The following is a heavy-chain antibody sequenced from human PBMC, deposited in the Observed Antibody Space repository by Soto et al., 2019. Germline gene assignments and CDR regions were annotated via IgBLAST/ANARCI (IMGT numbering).Heavy chain of an antibody. J-gene: IGHJ4*02. V-gene: IGHV3-33*01. D-gene: IGHD4-17*01. CDR3: ARAGGTTVTGLWHFDS. Sequence: GGALRLSFEASGFTFSTYSMHWVRQPPGKGLEWLAAIWYDGTQKYYADSVKGRFIISRDNSKKTLYLEMNSLRAEDTAVYYCARAGGTTVTGLWHFDSWGQGTLVTVSS. CDR1: GFTFSTYS. CDR2: IWYDGTQK.